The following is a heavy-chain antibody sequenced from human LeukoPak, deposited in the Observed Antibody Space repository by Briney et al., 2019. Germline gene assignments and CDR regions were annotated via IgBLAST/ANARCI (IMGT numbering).Heavy chain of an antibody. CDR3: ARDRALGSGEFDWYFDL. Sequence: PSETLSLTCTVSGGSISSYYWSWIRQPAGKGLEWIGRIHTSGNTNYNPSLTRRLNMSVDTSKNQFSLKLTSLSAADTAVYYCARDRALGSGEFDWYFDLWGRGTLVTVSS. CDR1: GGSISSYY. D-gene: IGHD3-10*01. J-gene: IGHJ2*01. V-gene: IGHV4-4*07. CDR2: IHTSGNT.